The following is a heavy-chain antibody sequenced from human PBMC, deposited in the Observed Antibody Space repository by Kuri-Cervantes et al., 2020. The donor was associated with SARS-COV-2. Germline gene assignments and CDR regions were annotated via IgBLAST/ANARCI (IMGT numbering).Heavy chain of an antibody. J-gene: IGHJ4*02. D-gene: IGHD3-22*01. V-gene: IGHV3-30-3*01. CDR2: ISYDGSNK. CDR1: GFTFSSYA. CDR3: ASGYSIDY. Sequence: GESLKISCAASGFTFSSYAMHWVRQAPGKGLEGVAVISYDGSNKYYADSVKGRFTISRDNSKNTLYPQMNSLRAEDTAVYYCASGYSIDYWGQGTLVTVSS.